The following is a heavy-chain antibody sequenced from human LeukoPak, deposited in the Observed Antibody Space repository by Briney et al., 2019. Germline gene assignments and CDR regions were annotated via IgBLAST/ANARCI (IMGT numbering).Heavy chain of an antibody. J-gene: IGHJ3*02. CDR2: INPNSGGT. D-gene: IGHD3-10*01. V-gene: IGHV1-2*02. CDR3: ARDSPLWFGELYAFDI. Sequence: GASVRVSCKASGYTFTGYYMRWVRQAPGQGLEWMGWINPNSGGTNYAQKFQGRVTMTRDTSISTAYMELSRLRSDDTAVYYCARDSPLWFGELYAFDIWGQGTMVTVSS. CDR1: GYTFTGYY.